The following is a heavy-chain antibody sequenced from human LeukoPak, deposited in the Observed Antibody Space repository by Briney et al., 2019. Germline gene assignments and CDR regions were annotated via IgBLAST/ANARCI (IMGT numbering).Heavy chain of an antibody. J-gene: IGHJ4*02. D-gene: IGHD3-10*01. CDR1: GGSISSSSYY. V-gene: IGHV4-39*01. CDR2: IYYSGST. Sequence: PSETLSLTCTVSGGSISSSSYYWGWIRQPPGKGLEWIGSIYYSGSTYYNPSLKSRVTISVDTSKNQFSLKLSSVTAADTAVYYCASCGYGSESYVDYWGQGTLVTVSS. CDR3: ASCGYGSESYVDY.